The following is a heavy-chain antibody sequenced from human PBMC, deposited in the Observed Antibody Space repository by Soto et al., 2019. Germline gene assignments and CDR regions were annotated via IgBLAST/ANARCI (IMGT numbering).Heavy chain of an antibody. Sequence: GGSLRLSCAASGFTFSNYGMHWVRQAPGKGLEWVAVIWYDGNNKYYADSVKGRFTISRDNSNNTLYVQMTSLRAEDTAVYYCARGLHSFFDYWGQVTLVTVSA. V-gene: IGHV3-33*01. CDR1: GFTFSNYG. D-gene: IGHD2-21*01. CDR3: ARGLHSFFDY. CDR2: IWYDGNNK. J-gene: IGHJ4*02.